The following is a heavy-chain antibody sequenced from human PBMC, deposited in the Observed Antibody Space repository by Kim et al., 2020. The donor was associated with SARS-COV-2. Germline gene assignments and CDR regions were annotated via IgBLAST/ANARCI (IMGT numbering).Heavy chain of an antibody. CDR3: AKDMDLYGSGSYYKIGGLFDY. D-gene: IGHD3-10*01. V-gene: IGHV3-9*01. Sequence: GGSLRLSCAASGFTFDDYAMHWVRQAPGKGLEWVSGISWNSGSIGYADSVKGRFTISRDNAKNSLYLQMNSLRAEDTALYYCAKDMDLYGSGSYYKIGGLFDYWGQGTLVTVSS. J-gene: IGHJ4*02. CDR2: ISWNSGSI. CDR1: GFTFDDYA.